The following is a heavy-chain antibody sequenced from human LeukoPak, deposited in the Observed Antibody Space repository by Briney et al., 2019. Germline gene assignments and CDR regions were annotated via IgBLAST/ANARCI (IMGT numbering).Heavy chain of an antibody. J-gene: IGHJ4*02. CDR3: AKDRRVAAAGTGFDY. Sequence: GRSLRLSCAASGFTFSSYGMHWVRQAPGKGLEWVAVISYDGSNKYYADSVKGRFTISRDNSKNTLYLQMNRLRAEDTAVYYCAKDRRVAAAGTGFDYWGQGTLVTVSS. V-gene: IGHV3-30*18. D-gene: IGHD6-13*01. CDR1: GFTFSSYG. CDR2: ISYDGSNK.